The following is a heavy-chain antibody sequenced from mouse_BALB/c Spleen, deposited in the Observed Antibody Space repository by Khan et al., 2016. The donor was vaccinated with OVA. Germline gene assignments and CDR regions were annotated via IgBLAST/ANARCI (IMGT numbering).Heavy chain of an antibody. Sequence: EVELVESGGGLVEPGGSLKLSCAASGFTFSSFVMSWVRQTPEKRLEWVATISSAATYTYYPDSVKGRFTISRDTAKNTLYLQINSLRSDYTAIYYCSNGNYGWFAYWGQGTLVTVST. V-gene: IGHV5-9-1*01. CDR3: SNGNYGWFAY. J-gene: IGHJ3*01. D-gene: IGHD2-1*01. CDR2: ISSAATYT. CDR1: GFTFSSFV.